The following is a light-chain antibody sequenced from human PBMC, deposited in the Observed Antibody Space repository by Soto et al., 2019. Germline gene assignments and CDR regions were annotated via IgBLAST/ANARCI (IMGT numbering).Light chain of an antibody. J-gene: IGKJ1*01. Sequence: DIQMTHSPSTLSASVGDRVTITCRASQSISSWLAWYQQKPGKAPKLLIYDASSLESGVPSRFSGSGSGTEFTLTISSLQPDDFATYYCQQYNSYWEGTFGHGTKVEIX. V-gene: IGKV1-5*01. CDR1: QSISSW. CDR3: QQYNSYWEGT. CDR2: DAS.